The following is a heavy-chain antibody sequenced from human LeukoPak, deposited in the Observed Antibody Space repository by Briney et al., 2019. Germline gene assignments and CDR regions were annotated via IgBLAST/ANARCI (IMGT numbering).Heavy chain of an antibody. CDR2: IYSGGST. D-gene: IGHD6-13*01. Sequence: GGSLRLSCEASGFTFSSYAMSWVRQAPGKGLEWVSVIYSGGSTYYADSVKGRFTISRDNSKNTLYLQMNSLRAEDTAVYYCAKSAEYRIAAAGTDYWGQGTLVTVSS. CDR1: GFTFSSYA. J-gene: IGHJ4*02. CDR3: AKSAEYRIAAAGTDY. V-gene: IGHV3-23*03.